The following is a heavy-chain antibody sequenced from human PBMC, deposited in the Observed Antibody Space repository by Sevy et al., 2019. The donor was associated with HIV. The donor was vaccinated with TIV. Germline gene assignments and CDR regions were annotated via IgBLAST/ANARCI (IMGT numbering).Heavy chain of an antibody. D-gene: IGHD2-21*02. V-gene: IGHV3-30-3*01. Sequence: GGSLRLSCAASGFTFSSYAMHWVRQAPGNGLEWVAVISYDGSNKYYVDSVKGRFTISRDNSKNTLYLQMNSLRAEDTAVYYCAREYCGGDCYPDYWGQGTLVTVSS. CDR2: ISYDGSNK. CDR1: GFTFSSYA. CDR3: AREYCGGDCYPDY. J-gene: IGHJ4*02.